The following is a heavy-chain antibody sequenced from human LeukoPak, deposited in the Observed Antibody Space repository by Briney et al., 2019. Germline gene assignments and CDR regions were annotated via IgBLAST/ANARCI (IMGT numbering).Heavy chain of an antibody. CDR2: INTDGSTP. CDR3: ARGRVGATSYFDY. J-gene: IGHJ4*02. Sequence: PGGSLRLSCAPSGFTLSSYWTHWVRQAPGKGLVWVSRINTDGSTPNYAESVKGRFTISRDNAKNTLYLQLNSLRVEDTAVYYCARGRVGATSYFDYWGQGTLVTVSS. CDR1: GFTLSSYW. V-gene: IGHV3-74*01. D-gene: IGHD1-26*01.